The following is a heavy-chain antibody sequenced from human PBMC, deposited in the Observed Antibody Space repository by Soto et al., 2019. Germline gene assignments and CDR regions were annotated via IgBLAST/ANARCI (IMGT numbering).Heavy chain of an antibody. CDR1: GFTVSSHA. CDR3: AKDPNGDYVGAFDS. CDR2: VTADGGT. V-gene: IGHV3-23*01. D-gene: IGHD4-17*01. J-gene: IGHJ4*02. Sequence: GGSLRLSCEGSGFTVSSHAMTWIRQAPGKGPEWVSTVTADGGTYYADSVKGRFAMSRDNSRNTLYLQLSSLRAEDTAIYFCAKDPNGDYVGAFDSWGQGSLVTVSS.